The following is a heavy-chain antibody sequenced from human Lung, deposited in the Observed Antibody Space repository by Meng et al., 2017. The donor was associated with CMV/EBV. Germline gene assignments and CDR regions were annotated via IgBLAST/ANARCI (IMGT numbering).Heavy chain of an antibody. D-gene: IGHD3-22*01. Sequence: SCAASGFSFDDYAMHWVRQAPGKGLEWVSLITWDGISTYYADSVKGRFTISRDNSKNFLYLEMHSLRAEDSAFYYCAKDNDYDSSGYYFDYLGQGXLVTVSS. V-gene: IGHV3-43D*04. CDR3: AKDNDYDSSGYYFDY. J-gene: IGHJ4*02. CDR2: ITWDGIST. CDR1: GFSFDDYA.